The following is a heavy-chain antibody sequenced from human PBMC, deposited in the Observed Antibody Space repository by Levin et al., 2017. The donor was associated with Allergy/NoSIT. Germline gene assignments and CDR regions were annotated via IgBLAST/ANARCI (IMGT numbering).Heavy chain of an antibody. V-gene: IGHV4-31*02. CDR1: GGSISSGGHY. Sequence: ASETLSLTCIVSGGSISSGGHYWSWSRQHPEKGLEWIGYVYYSGNTYYNPSLEGRVIISVDMSKNHFYLKMSSVTAADTAVYYCARNVLGADVFDIWGQGTMVTVSS. CDR2: VYYSGNT. CDR3: ARNVLGADVFDI. D-gene: IGHD3-16*01. J-gene: IGHJ3*02.